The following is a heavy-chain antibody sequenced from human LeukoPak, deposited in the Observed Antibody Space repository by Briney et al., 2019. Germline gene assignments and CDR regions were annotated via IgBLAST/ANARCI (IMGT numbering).Heavy chain of an antibody. CDR2: IYIGGTI. CDR1: GFTVSSNH. CDR3: ARDGEDHYYDY. Sequence: GGSLRLSCAASGFTVSSNHMSWVRQAPGKGLEWVSIIYIGGTIYYADSVKGKFTISRDNSMNTVYLEMNSLRAEDTAVYYCARDGEDHYYDYWGQGTLVTVST. V-gene: IGHV3-66*01. D-gene: IGHD7-27*01. J-gene: IGHJ4*02.